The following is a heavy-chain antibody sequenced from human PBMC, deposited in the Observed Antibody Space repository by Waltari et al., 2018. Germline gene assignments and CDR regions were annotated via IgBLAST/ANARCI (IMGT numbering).Heavy chain of an antibody. CDR1: GFTFSSYG. J-gene: IGHJ4*02. V-gene: IGHV3-33*01. D-gene: IGHD5-12*01. CDR3: ARGSLNSGYEIDY. CDR2: IWYDGSNK. Sequence: QVQLVESGGGVVQPGRSLRLSCAAAGFTFSSYGLPWVRQAPGKGLEWVAVIWYDGSNKYYADSVKGRFTISRDNSKNTLYLQMNSLRAEDTAVYYCARGSLNSGYEIDYWGQGTLVTVSS.